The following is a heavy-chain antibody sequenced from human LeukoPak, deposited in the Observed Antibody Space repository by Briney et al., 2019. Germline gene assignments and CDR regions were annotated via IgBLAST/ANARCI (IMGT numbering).Heavy chain of an antibody. CDR1: GFTFSPLG. D-gene: IGHD3-10*01. V-gene: IGHV3-48*02. J-gene: IGHJ4*02. CDR3: ARGRGLTLSYHYFDY. CDR2: ISSGSSTT. Sequence: GGSLRLSCAASGFTFSPLGMNWVRQAPGRGLEWVSYISSGSSTTYYADSVKGRFTISRDNAKNSLYLQVNSLRDEDTTVYYCARGRGLTLSYHYFDYWGQGTLVTVSS.